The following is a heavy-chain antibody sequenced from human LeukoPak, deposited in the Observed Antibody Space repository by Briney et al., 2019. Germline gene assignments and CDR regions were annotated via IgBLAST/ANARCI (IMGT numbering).Heavy chain of an antibody. CDR3: ARGPSGHRSDFDY. D-gene: IGHD1-1*01. CDR1: GYSFSNYD. J-gene: IGHJ4*02. Sequence: ASVKVPCKASGYSFSNYDINWVRQATGQGLEWMAWMNPSSGNTAYAQKFQGRVTLTRDTSIDTAYMELSSLRSEDTAVYYCARGPSGHRSDFDYWGQGTLVTVSS. CDR2: MNPSSGNT. V-gene: IGHV1-8*02.